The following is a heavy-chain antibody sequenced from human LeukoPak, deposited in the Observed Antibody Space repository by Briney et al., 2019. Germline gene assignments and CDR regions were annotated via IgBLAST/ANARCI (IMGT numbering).Heavy chain of an antibody. Sequence: PGGSLRLSCAASGFTVSSNYMSWVRQAPGKGLEWVSVIYSGGSTYYADSVKGRFTISRDNSKNTLYLQTNSLRAEDTAVYYCARGPNYYDRIPLFQHWGQGTLVTVSS. J-gene: IGHJ1*01. D-gene: IGHD3-22*01. CDR3: ARGPNYYDRIPLFQH. V-gene: IGHV3-53*01. CDR1: GFTVSSNY. CDR2: IYSGGST.